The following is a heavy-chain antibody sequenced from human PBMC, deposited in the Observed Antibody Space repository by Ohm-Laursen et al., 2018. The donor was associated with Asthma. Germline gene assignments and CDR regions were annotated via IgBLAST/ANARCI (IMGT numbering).Heavy chain of an antibody. D-gene: IGHD4-11*01. V-gene: IGHV3-11*05. Sequence: SLRLSCTASGFTFSDSYMSWIRLAPGKGLESISYIGPSSRDIMYVDSVKGRFSISRDNARNSLYLQMNNLRAEDTAVYHCSRDPRRLPFWGQGTTVTVSS. J-gene: IGHJ6*02. CDR1: GFTFSDSY. CDR3: SRDPRRLPF. CDR2: IGPSSRDI.